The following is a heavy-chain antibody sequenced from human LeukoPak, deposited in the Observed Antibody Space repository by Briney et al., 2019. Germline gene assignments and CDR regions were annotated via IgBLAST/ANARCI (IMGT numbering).Heavy chain of an antibody. Sequence: GSSVKVSCKASGGTFSSYAISWVRQAPGQGLEWMGGIIPIFGTANYAQKFQGRVTITTDESTSTAYMELSSLRSEDTAVYNCARESQDGIIAVAGTEWGRGTLVTVSS. J-gene: IGHJ4*02. CDR2: IIPIFGTA. CDR1: GGTFSSYA. V-gene: IGHV1-69*05. CDR3: ARESQDGIIAVAGTE. D-gene: IGHD6-19*01.